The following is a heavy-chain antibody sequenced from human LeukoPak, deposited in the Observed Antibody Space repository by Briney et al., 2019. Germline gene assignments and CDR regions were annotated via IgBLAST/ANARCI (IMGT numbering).Heavy chain of an antibody. V-gene: IGHV3-23*01. D-gene: IGHD3-3*01. Sequence: GGSLRLSCAASGFTVSSNYMSWVRQAPGKGLEWVSAISGSGGSTYYADSVKGRFTISRDNSKNTLYLQMNSLRAEDTAVYYCAKPRLEWLLSDFDYWGQGTLVTVSS. CDR1: GFTVSSNY. J-gene: IGHJ4*02. CDR3: AKPRLEWLLSDFDY. CDR2: ISGSGGST.